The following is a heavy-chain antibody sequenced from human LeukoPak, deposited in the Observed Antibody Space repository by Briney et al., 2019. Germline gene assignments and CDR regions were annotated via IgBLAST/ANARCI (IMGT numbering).Heavy chain of an antibody. V-gene: IGHV1-18*01. D-gene: IGHD3-22*01. CDR2: ISAYNVNT. CDR1: GYSFTSYG. J-gene: IGHJ4*02. CDR3: ARDLGRDSSGYVLDY. Sequence: GASVKVSCKASGYSFTSYGISWVRQAPGQGLEWMGWISAYNVNTNYAQKLQGRVTMTTDTSTSTAHMELRSLRSDDTAVYYCARDLGRDSSGYVLDYWGQGTLVTVSS.